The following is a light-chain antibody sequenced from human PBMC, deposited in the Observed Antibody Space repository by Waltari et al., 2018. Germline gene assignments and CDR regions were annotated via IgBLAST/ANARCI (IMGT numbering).Light chain of an antibody. V-gene: IGLV2-14*03. J-gene: IGLJ1*01. CDR2: DVN. Sequence: QSALTQPATVSGSPGQSIPISCTGTSSDIGAYNFVSWYQKHPGKAPKVIIYDVNNRPSGVSSRFSGSKSGNTASLTISGLQAEDEADYYCSSYTTGSTRYVFGSGTKVTVL. CDR3: SSYTTGSTRYV. CDR1: SSDIGAYNF.